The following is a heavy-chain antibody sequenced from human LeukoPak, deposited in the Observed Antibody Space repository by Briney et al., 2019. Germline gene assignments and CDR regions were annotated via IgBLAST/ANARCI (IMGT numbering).Heavy chain of an antibody. CDR2: VSVNGLST. D-gene: IGHD6-13*01. Sequence: PGGSLRLSCAASEFTFSSSAVSWVRQAPGKGLEWVSSVSVNGLSTYYADSVKGRFTISRDNSNNTVYLQMNSLRAEDTAVYYCARDSSVGRAAAAGTPFDYWGQGTLVTVSS. V-gene: IGHV3-23*01. CDR3: ARDSSVGRAAAAGTPFDY. CDR1: EFTFSSSA. J-gene: IGHJ4*02.